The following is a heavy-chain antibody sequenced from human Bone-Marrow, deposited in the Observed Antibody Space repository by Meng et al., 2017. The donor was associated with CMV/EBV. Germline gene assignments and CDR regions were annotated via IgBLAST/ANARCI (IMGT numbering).Heavy chain of an antibody. CDR1: GGSFSGYY. D-gene: IGHD7-27*01. V-gene: IGHV4-34*01. Sequence: SETLSLTCAVYGGSFSGYYWSWIRQPPGKGREWIGEINHSGRTNYSPSLKSRVTISVDASQKQFSLRLNSVTAADTAVYYCASSLAGDLGEAYYYYAMDVWGQGTTVTVSS. CDR3: ASSLAGDLGEAYYYYAMDV. J-gene: IGHJ6*02. CDR2: INHSGRT.